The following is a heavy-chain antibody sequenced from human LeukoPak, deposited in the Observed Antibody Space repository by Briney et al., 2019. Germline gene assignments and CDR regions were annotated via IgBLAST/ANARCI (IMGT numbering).Heavy chain of an antibody. J-gene: IGHJ6*03. Sequence: KPSETLSLTCTVSGGSISSYYWSWIRQPAGKGLEWIGRMYTSGSTNYNPSLKSRVTISVDTSKNQFSLKLSSVTAADTAVYYCATAPWELGGYYYMDVWGKGTTVTISS. D-gene: IGHD3-10*01. CDR3: ATAPWELGGYYYMDV. CDR2: MYTSGST. CDR1: GGSISSYY. V-gene: IGHV4-4*07.